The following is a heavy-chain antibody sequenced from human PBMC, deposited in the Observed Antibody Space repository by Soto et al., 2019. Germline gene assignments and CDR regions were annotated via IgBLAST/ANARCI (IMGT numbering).Heavy chain of an antibody. D-gene: IGHD6-13*01. V-gene: IGHV4-59*12. Sequence: SETLSLTCTVSGGSISSYYWSWIRQPPGKGLEWIGYIYYSGSTNYNPSLKSRVTISVDTSKNQFSLKLSSVTAADTAVYYCARVGQRLVIAYWGQGTLVTVSS. CDR2: IYYSGST. CDR1: GGSISSYY. CDR3: ARVGQRLVIAY. J-gene: IGHJ4*02.